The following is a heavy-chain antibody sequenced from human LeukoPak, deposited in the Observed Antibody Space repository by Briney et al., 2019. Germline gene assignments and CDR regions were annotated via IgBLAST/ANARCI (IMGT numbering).Heavy chain of an antibody. Sequence: PSETLSLTCTVSGGSISSYYWSWIRQPPGKGLEWIGYIYYSGSTNYNPSLKSRVTISVDTSKNQFSLKLSSVTAADTAVYYCARPYGSGSYGHAFDIWGQGTMVTVSS. CDR2: IYYSGST. J-gene: IGHJ3*02. D-gene: IGHD3-10*01. CDR3: ARPYGSGSYGHAFDI. CDR1: GGSISSYY. V-gene: IGHV4-59*08.